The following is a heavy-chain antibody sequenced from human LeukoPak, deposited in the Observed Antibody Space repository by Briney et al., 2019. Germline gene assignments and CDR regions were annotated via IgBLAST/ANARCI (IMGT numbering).Heavy chain of an antibody. CDR3: ASPYSSSWFEYFQH. J-gene: IGHJ1*01. CDR2: IYYSGST. D-gene: IGHD6-13*01. V-gene: IGHV4-39*01. CDR1: GGSISSSSYY. Sequence: PSETLSLTCTVSGGSISSSSYYWGWIRQPPGKGLEWIGSIYYSGSTYYNPSLKSRVTISVDTSKNQFSLKLSSVTAADTAVYYCASPYSSSWFEYFQHWGQGTLVTVSS.